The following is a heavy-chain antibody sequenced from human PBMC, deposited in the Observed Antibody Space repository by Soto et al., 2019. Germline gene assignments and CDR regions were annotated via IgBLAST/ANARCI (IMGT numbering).Heavy chain of an antibody. Sequence: EVQLVESGGGLVKPGGSLRLSCAASGFTFSSYSMNWVRQAPGKGLEWVSSISSSSSYISYADSVKGRFTISRDNAKNSLYLQMNSLRAEDPAVYYCARRYCSSPNCYDNSYYYMDVWGKGTTVNVSS. D-gene: IGHD2-2*01. CDR2: ISSSSSYI. CDR1: GFTFSSYS. V-gene: IGHV3-21*06. J-gene: IGHJ6*03. CDR3: ARRYCSSPNCYDNSYYYMDV.